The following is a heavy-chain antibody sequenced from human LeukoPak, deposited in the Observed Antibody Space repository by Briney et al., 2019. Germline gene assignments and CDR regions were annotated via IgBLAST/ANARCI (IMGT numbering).Heavy chain of an antibody. J-gene: IGHJ6*02. CDR2: IIPILGIA. D-gene: IGHD4-11*01. V-gene: IGHV1-69*02. CDR3: ARYPRTTVTRGYYGMDV. CDR1: GGTFSSYT. Sequence: SVKVSCKASGGTFSSYTISWVRQAPGQGLEWMGRIIPILGIANYAQKFQGRVTITADKSTSTAYMKLSSLRSEDTAVYYCARYPRTTVTRGYYGMDVWGQGTTVTVSS.